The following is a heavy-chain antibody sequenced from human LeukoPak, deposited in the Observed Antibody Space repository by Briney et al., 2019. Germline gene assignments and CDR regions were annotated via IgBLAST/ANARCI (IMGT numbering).Heavy chain of an antibody. D-gene: IGHD2-2*01. Sequence: SETLSPTCTVSGGSISSGSYYWSWIRQPAGKGLEWIGRIYTSGSTNYNPSLKSRVTISVDTSKNQFSLKLSSVTAADTAVYYCARQPYYQLPPEDWGQGTLVTVSS. V-gene: IGHV4-61*02. CDR3: ARQPYYQLPPED. CDR1: GGSISSGSYY. J-gene: IGHJ4*02. CDR2: IYTSGST.